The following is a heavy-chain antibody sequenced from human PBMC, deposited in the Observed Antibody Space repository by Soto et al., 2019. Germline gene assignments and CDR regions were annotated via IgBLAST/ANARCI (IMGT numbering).Heavy chain of an antibody. CDR3: ARNPRDSSGYLFDY. J-gene: IGHJ4*02. CDR2: IWYDGSNK. D-gene: IGHD3-22*01. CDR1: GFTFSSYG. Sequence: PGGSLRLSCAASGFTFSSYGMHWVRQAPGKGLEWVAVIWYDGSNKYYADSVKGRFTISRDNSKNTLYLQMNSLRAEDTAVYYCARNPRDSSGYLFDYWGQGTLVTVSS. V-gene: IGHV3-33*01.